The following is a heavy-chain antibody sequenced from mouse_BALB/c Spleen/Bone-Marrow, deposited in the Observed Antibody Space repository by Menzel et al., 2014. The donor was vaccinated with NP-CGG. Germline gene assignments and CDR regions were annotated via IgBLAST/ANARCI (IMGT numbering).Heavy chain of an antibody. V-gene: IGHV2-9*02. D-gene: IGHD1-1*01. CDR3: AREGRGSYGGSGYAMDY. CDR1: EFSLSSYG. J-gene: IGHJ4*01. CDR2: IWAGGSV. Sequence: QVQLQQPGPGLVAPSQSLSITCTVSEFSLSSYGVHWVRQPPGKGLEWLGAIWAGGSVNYNSALMSRLSISKDNSKSXVFLKMKSLQNDDTAMYYCAREGRGSYGGSGYAMDYWGQGTSVTVSS.